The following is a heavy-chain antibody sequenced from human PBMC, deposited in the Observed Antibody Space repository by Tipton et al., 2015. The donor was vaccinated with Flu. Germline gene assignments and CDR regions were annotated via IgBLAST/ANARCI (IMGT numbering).Heavy chain of an antibody. CDR2: INHSGST. CDR1: VESFRGYY. J-gene: IGHJ4*02. Sequence: TLSLTCRIYVESFRGYYWSWIRQPPGKGLEWIGEINHSGSTNYNPSLRSRVAISVDTSKKEFSLRLSSVTAADTAVYYCAAKFAYFSGWESLDYWGQGTLVTVSS. CDR3: AAKFAYFSGWESLDY. D-gene: IGHD6-19*01. V-gene: IGHV4-34*01.